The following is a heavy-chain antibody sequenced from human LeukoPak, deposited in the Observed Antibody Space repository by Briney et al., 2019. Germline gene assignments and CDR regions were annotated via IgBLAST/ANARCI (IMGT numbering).Heavy chain of an antibody. D-gene: IGHD1-26*01. J-gene: IGHJ5*02. V-gene: IGHV1-2*02. CDR1: GYTFTGYY. CDR3: ARDRRGSSINWFDP. CDR2: INPNSGGT. Sequence: ASVKVSCKASGYTFTGYYMHWVRQAPGQGLEWMGWINPNSGGTNYAQKFQGRVTMTRDTSISTAYMELSRLRSDDTAVYYCARDRRGSSINWFDPWGQGTLVTVSS.